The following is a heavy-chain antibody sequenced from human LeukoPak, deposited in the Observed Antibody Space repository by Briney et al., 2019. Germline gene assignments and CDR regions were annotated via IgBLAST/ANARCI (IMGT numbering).Heavy chain of an antibody. Sequence: PSETLSLTCTVSGGSIRSHYWSWTRQPPGKGLEWIGYIYDSGSTNYNPFLKSRVTISVDTSKNQFSLKLSSVTAADTAVYYCARDLGATGYFDYWGQGTLVTVSS. CDR1: GGSIRSHY. CDR3: ARDLGATGYFDY. CDR2: IYDSGST. V-gene: IGHV4-59*11. J-gene: IGHJ4*02. D-gene: IGHD1-26*01.